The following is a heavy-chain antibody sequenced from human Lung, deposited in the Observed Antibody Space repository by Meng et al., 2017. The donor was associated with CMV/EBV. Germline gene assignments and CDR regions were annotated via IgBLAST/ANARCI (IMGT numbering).Heavy chain of an antibody. Sequence: GGSLRLXCAASGFTFSHSWMHWVRQAPGKGLVWVSLINTDGTTTNYADSVKGRFTISRDNAKNTLHLQMDSLRADDTALYYCARKRTNWRGPVFDYWRQGTLVSVSS. J-gene: IGHJ4*02. CDR1: GFTFSHSW. V-gene: IGHV3-74*01. CDR3: ARKRTNWRGPVFDY. D-gene: IGHD2-8*01. CDR2: INTDGTTT.